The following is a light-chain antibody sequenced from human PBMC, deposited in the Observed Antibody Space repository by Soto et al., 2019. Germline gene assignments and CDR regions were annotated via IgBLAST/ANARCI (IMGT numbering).Light chain of an antibody. Sequence: EIVRTKSPDTLSVSPGERATLTCRAGQGVTTNFAWYQQKSGQSPRLLIYDVSIRATGVPARFSATGSETDFTLTVSGLQSGDSAVYFCQQYNNWPFSFGQGTRLEI. V-gene: IGKV3-15*01. CDR1: QGVTTN. CDR3: QQYNNWPFS. CDR2: DVS. J-gene: IGKJ5*01.